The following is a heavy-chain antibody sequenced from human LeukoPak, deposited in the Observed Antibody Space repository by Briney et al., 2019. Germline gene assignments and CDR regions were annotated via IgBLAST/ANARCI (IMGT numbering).Heavy chain of an antibody. D-gene: IGHD3-10*01. V-gene: IGHV4-59*01. CDR1: GGSLIPYY. CDR2: IFYTGST. CDR3: TRDLGPSRGFDY. Sequence: SETLTLICTASGGSLIPYYWSWIRQPPGKGLEWIAYIFYTGSTHYNPSLKSRVTISVDTSKNQFSLKLSSVTAADTAVYYCTRDLGPSRGFDYWGRGTLVTVSS. J-gene: IGHJ4*02.